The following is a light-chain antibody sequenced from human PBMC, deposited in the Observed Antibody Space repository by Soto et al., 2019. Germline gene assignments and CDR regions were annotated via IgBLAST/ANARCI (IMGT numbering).Light chain of an antibody. J-gene: IGKJ1*01. Sequence: EIVMTQSPATLSVSPGERASRSCRASQSVSSNLAWYQQKPGQAPRLLIYGASTRATGIPARFSGSGSGTDFTLTINSLQSEDFAVYYCQQYNSWPPWTFGQGTKVDI. CDR3: QQYNSWPPWT. CDR2: GAS. CDR1: QSVSSN. V-gene: IGKV3-15*01.